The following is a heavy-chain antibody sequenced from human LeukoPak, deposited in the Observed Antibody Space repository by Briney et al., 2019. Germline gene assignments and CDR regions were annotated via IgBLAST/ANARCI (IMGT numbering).Heavy chain of an antibody. V-gene: IGHV3-53*01. CDR2: IYSGGST. Sequence: PGGSLRLSCAASGFTFSSYSMNWVRQAPGKRLEWVSVIYSGGSTYYADSVKGRFTISRDNSKNTLYLQMNSLRAEDTAVYYCARLGLYGDYDYWGQGTLVTVSS. CDR1: GFTFSSYS. J-gene: IGHJ4*02. CDR3: ARLGLYGDYDY. D-gene: IGHD4-17*01.